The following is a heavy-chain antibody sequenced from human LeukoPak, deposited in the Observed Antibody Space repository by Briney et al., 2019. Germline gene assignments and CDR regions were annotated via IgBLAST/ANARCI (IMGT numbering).Heavy chain of an antibody. CDR2: INPDGSMK. D-gene: IGHD3-16*01. Sequence: GGSLRLCCAGSGFIFSRSSMTWVRQSAGKGLEWVATINPDGSMKWYLDSVNGRFTISRDNSDNAVFLQMNSLRVEDMAVYYCAKLLGDVTTLDYWGQGILVTVSS. J-gene: IGHJ4*02. V-gene: IGHV3-7*01. CDR1: GFIFSRSS. CDR3: AKLLGDVTTLDY.